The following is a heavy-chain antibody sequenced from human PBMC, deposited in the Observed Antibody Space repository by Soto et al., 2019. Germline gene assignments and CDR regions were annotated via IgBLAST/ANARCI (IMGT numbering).Heavy chain of an antibody. CDR2: ISWNSGSI. Sequence: DVQLVESGGDLVQPGRSLRLSCAASGFTFDDYAMHWVRQGPGKGLEWVSSISWNSGSIGYADSVKGRFTISRDKAKKSLYLQMNSLRAEDTALYYCAKGRGGSQKDASDIWGQGTMVTVSS. D-gene: IGHD3-10*01. V-gene: IGHV3-9*01. CDR3: AKGRGGSQKDASDI. J-gene: IGHJ3*02. CDR1: GFTFDDYA.